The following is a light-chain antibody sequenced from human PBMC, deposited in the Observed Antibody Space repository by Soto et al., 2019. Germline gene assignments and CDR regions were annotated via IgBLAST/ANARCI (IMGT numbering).Light chain of an antibody. CDR2: GAS. V-gene: IGKV3-20*01. CDR3: QQYGSILFT. J-gene: IGKJ4*01. Sequence: EIVLTQSPGTLSLSPGERATLSCRASQSVSSSYLAWYQQKPGQAPSLLIYGASSRATGIPDRFSGSESGTDITLTISRLEPEDFAEDYCQQYGSILFTFGGETKVEIK. CDR1: QSVSSSY.